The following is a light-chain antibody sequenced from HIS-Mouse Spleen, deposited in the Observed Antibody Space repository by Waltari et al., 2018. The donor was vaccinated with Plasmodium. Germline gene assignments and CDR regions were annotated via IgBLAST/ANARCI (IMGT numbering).Light chain of an antibody. Sequence: QSALPQPRSVSGSPRQSVTISCTGTSSDVGGYTYVPWYQQHPGQAPKLMIYDVSKRPSGVPDRFSGSKSGNTASLTISGLQAEDEADYYCCSYAGSYTYVFGTGTKVTVL. CDR1: SSDVGGYTY. J-gene: IGLJ1*01. CDR2: DVS. V-gene: IGLV2-11*01. CDR3: CSYAGSYTYV.